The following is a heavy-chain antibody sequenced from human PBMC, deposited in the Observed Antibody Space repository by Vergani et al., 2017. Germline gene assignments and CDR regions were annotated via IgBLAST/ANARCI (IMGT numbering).Heavy chain of an antibody. D-gene: IGHD6-19*01. Sequence: QVQLVQSGAEVKKPGSSVKVSCKASGGTFSSYAISWVRQAPGHALEWMGGIIPIFGIANYAQKFQGRVTITADKSTSTAYMELSSLRSEDTAVYYCAMGRRAVAGKGVIYYYYYGMDVWGQGTTVTVSS. CDR2: IIPIFGIA. CDR1: GGTFSSYA. CDR3: AMGRRAVAGKGVIYYYYYGMDV. J-gene: IGHJ6*02. V-gene: IGHV1-69*17.